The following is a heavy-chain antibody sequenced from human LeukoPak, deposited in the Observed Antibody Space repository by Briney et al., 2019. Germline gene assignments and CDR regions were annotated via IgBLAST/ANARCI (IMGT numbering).Heavy chain of an antibody. V-gene: IGHV3-30-3*01. CDR2: ISYDGSNK. Sequence: GGSLRLSCAASGLTFSSYAMHWVRPAPGKGLEWVAVISYDGSNKYYADSVKGRFTISRDNSKNTLYLQMNSLRAEDTAVYYCANVEVRYNWNPRDGMDVWGQGTTVTVSS. CDR1: GLTFSSYA. J-gene: IGHJ6*02. D-gene: IGHD1-1*01. CDR3: ANVEVRYNWNPRDGMDV.